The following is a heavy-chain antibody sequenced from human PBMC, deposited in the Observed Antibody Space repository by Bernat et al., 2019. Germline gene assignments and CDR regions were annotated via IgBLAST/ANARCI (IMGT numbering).Heavy chain of an antibody. V-gene: IGHV3-74*01. J-gene: IGHJ6*02. D-gene: IGHD3-3*01. CDR3: AREFVTILGVNYYQYGMDV. CDR2: INSDGSGT. CDR1: GFPFSSYW. Sequence: EVQLVESGGGLVQPGGSLRLSCAASGFPFSSYWMPWVRQAPGKGLVWVSRINSDGSGTRYAAGVEGRFTVSRDNAKNTLYRQMNSLRAEETAVDYWAREFVTILGVNYYQYGMDVWGQGTTVTVSS.